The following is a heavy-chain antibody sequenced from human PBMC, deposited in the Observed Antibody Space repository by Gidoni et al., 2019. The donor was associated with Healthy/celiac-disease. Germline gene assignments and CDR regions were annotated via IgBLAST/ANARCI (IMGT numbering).Heavy chain of an antibody. V-gene: IGHV3-23*01. D-gene: IGHD2-21*02. CDR1: GFTFSSYA. CDR3: AKDSDIVVVTDAFDI. CDR2: ISGSGGST. J-gene: IGHJ3*02. Sequence: EVQLLESGGGFVQPGGSLRLSCAAPGFTFSSYAMSWVRQAPGKGLEWVSAISGSGGSTYYADSVKGRFTISRDNSKNTLYLQMNSLRAEDTAVYYCAKDSDIVVVTDAFDIWGQGTMVTVSS.